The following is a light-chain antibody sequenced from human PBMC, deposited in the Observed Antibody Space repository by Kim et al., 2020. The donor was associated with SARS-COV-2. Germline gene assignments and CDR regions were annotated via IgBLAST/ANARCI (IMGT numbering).Light chain of an antibody. CDR2: QDS. CDR1: KLGDKY. CDR3: QAWDSSTKV. V-gene: IGLV3-1*01. J-gene: IGLJ1*01. Sequence: VSPGQTASITCAGDKLGDKYACWYQQKPGQSPVLVIYQDSKRPSGIPERFSSSNSGNTATLTISGTQAMDEADYYCQAWDSSTKVFGTWTKVTVL.